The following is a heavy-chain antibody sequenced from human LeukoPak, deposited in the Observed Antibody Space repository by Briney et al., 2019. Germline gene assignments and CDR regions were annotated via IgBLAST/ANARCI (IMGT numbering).Heavy chain of an antibody. Sequence: SQTLSLTCTVSGGSISSGSYYWSWIRQPAGKGLEWIGRIYTSGSTNYNPSLKSRVTISVDTSKNQFSLKLSSVTAADTAVYYCARNVGGYCDSSSCYSFDVWGQGTMVTVSS. D-gene: IGHD2-2*02. CDR2: IYTSGST. CDR1: GGSISSGSYY. J-gene: IGHJ3*01. CDR3: ARNVGGYCDSSSCYSFDV. V-gene: IGHV4-61*02.